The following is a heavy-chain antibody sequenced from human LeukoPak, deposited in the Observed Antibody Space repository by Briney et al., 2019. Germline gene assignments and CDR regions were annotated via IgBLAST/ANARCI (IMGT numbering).Heavy chain of an antibody. V-gene: IGHV4-61*02. Sequence: SETLSLTCTVSGGSISSGSYYWSWIRQPAGKGLEWIGRIYTSGSTNYNPSLKSRVTISVDTSKNQFSLRLSSLTAADTAVYYCARQYSRSWSHFDSWGQGTLVTVSS. CDR1: GGSISSGSYY. CDR3: ARQYSRSWSHFDS. D-gene: IGHD6-13*01. J-gene: IGHJ4*02. CDR2: IYTSGST.